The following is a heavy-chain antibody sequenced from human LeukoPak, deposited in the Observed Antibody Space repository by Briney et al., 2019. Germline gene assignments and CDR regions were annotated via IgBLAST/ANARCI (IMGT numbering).Heavy chain of an antibody. D-gene: IGHD6-19*01. CDR1: GGSISSSSYY. V-gene: IGHV4-39*01. CDR3: ARQLYSSGWYGYYYYYMDV. J-gene: IGHJ6*03. Sequence: SETLSLTCTVSGGSISSSSYYWGWIRQPPGKGLEWIGSIYYSGSTYYNPSLKSRVTISVDTSKNQFSLKLSSVTAADTAVYYCARQLYSSGWYGYYYYYMDVWGKGTTVTISS. CDR2: IYYSGST.